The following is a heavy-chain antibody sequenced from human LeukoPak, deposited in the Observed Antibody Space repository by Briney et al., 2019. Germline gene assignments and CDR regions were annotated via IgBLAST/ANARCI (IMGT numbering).Heavy chain of an antibody. J-gene: IGHJ4*02. CDR1: GFTFSSYE. Sequence: QSGGSLRLSCAASGFTFSSYEMNWVRQAPGKGLEWVSYIGSSGSSIYYADSVKGRFTISRDNAKNSLYLQMNSLGAEDTAVYYCARDLGIAPLGFDYWGQGTLVTVSS. V-gene: IGHV3-48*03. D-gene: IGHD6-13*01. CDR2: IGSSGSSI. CDR3: ARDLGIAPLGFDY.